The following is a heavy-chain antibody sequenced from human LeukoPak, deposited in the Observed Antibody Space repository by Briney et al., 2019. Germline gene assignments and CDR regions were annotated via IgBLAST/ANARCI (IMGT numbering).Heavy chain of an antibody. CDR2: IYSGGST. V-gene: IGHV3-53*01. J-gene: IGHJ4*02. Sequence: GGSLRLSCAVSGFTVSSNYMGWVRQAPGKGLEWVSVIYSGGSTYYADSVKGRFTISRDNSKNSLYLQMNSLRAEDTAVYYCAKIGGNVVYWGQGTLVTVSS. D-gene: IGHD4-23*01. CDR3: AKIGGNVVY. CDR1: GFTVSSNY.